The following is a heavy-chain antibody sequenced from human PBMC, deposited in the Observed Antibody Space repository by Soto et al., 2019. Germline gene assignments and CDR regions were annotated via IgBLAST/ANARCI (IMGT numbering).Heavy chain of an antibody. CDR3: AGRSGSSDY. V-gene: IGHV3-30*04. D-gene: IGHD3-10*01. J-gene: IGHJ4*02. CDR2: TSYDEIDK. Sequence: GGSLRLSCAASGFTLSNYTMHWVRQAPGKGLEWVALTSYDEIDKYFADAVKGRFTISRDNSKNTLYLQMDSLRAEDTAVYYCAGRSGSSDYWGRGTLVTVSS. CDR1: GFTLSNYT.